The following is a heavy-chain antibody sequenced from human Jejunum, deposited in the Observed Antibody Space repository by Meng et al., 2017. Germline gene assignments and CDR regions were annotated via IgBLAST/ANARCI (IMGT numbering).Heavy chain of an antibody. D-gene: IGHD4-23*01. V-gene: IGHV4-38-2*02. CDR3: ARDRASGGFDY. CDR2: IYHTGSI. CDR1: GYFITSGYY. Sequence: SETLSLTCDVSGYFITSGYYWGWIRQPPGKGLEWIGSIYHTGSIYYNPSLKSRVTISVDTSKNQFSLNLSSVTAADAAVYYCARDRASGGFDYWGQGTLVTGYS. J-gene: IGHJ4*02.